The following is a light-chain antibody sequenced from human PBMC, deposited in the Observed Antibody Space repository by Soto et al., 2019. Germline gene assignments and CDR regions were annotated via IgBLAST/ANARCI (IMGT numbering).Light chain of an antibody. Sequence: EIVLTQSPGTLSLSPGKRATLCCRASQSVSSSYLAWYQQKPGQTPRLLIHGVSSRATGIPDRFSGSGSGTDFTLTISRLEPEDFAVYFCQHYGSSRTFGQGTKVDIK. CDR3: QHYGSSRT. V-gene: IGKV3-20*01. CDR2: GVS. J-gene: IGKJ1*01. CDR1: QSVSSSY.